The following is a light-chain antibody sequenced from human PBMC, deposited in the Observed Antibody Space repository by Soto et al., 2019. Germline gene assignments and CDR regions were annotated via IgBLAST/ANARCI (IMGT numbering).Light chain of an antibody. CDR2: DVS. CDR3: SSYTTSSSYD. J-gene: IGLJ1*01. Sequence: LTQPASVSGSPGQSITISCTGTSSDVGGYNYVSWYQQHPGKAPKLMIYDVSNRPSGVSNRFSGSKSGNTASLTISGLQAEDEADYYCSSYTTSSSYDFGTGTKVTVL. CDR1: SSDVGGYNY. V-gene: IGLV2-14*03.